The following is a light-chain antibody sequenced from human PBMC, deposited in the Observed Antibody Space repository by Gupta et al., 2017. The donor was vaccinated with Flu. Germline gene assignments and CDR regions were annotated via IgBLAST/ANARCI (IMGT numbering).Light chain of an antibody. Sequence: SSLSVSVGDRLTITCQASQDISNYLNWYKQKPGKAPKLLIYAASNWQTGVPSRFSGSGSGTDFTFTITNRQQEDIATYYCRQYDNNPPYTFGQGTKLE. V-gene: IGKV1-33*01. CDR3: RQYDNNPPYT. J-gene: IGKJ2*01. CDR2: AAS. CDR1: QDISNY.